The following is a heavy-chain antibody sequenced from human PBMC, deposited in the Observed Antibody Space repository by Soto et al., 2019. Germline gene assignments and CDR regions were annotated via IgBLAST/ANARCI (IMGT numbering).Heavy chain of an antibody. J-gene: IGHJ4*02. CDR1: GFNVMSDW. CDR3: ARDSGFDYVN. V-gene: IGHV3-7*01. Sequence: GRPLRLSCAVSGFNVMSDWMSWVRQAPGKGLEWVASIKEDGSEIYYVQSVRGRFSISRDSAGNALHLAMNYLSAEDTAVYFCARDSGFDYVNWGQGTLVTVSS. D-gene: IGHD5-12*01. CDR2: IKEDGSEI.